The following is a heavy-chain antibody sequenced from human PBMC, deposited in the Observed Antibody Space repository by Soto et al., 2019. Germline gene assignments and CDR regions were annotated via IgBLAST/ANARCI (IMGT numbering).Heavy chain of an antibody. J-gene: IGHJ3*02. CDR2: ISWSSGSI. CDR1: GFRFDDYA. Sequence: GGSLRLSCAASGFRFDDYAMHWVRQAPGKGLEWVSGISWSSGSIGYAASVKGRFTISRDNDGISLFLQMNSLRSDDTAVYYCARSIAARRGDDAFDIWGQGTMVTVSS. CDR3: ARSIAARRGDDAFDI. D-gene: IGHD6-6*01. V-gene: IGHV3-9*01.